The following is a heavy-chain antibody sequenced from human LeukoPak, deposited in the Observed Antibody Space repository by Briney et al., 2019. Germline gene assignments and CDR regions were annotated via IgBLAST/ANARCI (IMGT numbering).Heavy chain of an antibody. CDR3: ARWGVDSWSYPWYYYYGMDV. J-gene: IGHJ6*02. Sequence: PGGSLRLSCAASGFTFSSYWMSWVRQAPGKGLEWVANIKQDGSEKYYMDSMKGRFTISRDNAKNSLYLQMNSLRAEDTAVYYCARWGVDSWSYPWYYYYGMDVWGQGTTVTVSS. D-gene: IGHD1-26*01. CDR1: GFTFSSYW. CDR2: IKQDGSEK. V-gene: IGHV3-7*01.